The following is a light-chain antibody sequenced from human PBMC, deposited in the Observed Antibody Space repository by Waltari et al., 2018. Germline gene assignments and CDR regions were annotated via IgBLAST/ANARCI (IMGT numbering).Light chain of an antibody. Sequence: EIVLTQSPATLSLSPGETATLSCSASQSVGTYLAWYQQKPGQAPRLLIYDASNRATGIPARFRGSGSGTDFTLTISSLEAEDFAVYYCQQRSSWTPHTFGQGARLEIK. J-gene: IGKJ2*01. CDR2: DAS. V-gene: IGKV3-11*01. CDR1: QSVGTY. CDR3: QQRSSWTPHT.